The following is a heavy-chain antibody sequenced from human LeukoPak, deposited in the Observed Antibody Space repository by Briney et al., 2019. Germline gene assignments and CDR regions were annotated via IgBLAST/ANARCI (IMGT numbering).Heavy chain of an antibody. Sequence: SETLSLTCTVSGGSISSGSYYWSWIRQPAGKGLEWIGRIYTSGSTNYNPSLKSRVTIPVDTSKNQFSLKLSSVTAADTAVYYCARSVTIVGISGRDNWFDPWGQGTLVTVSS. D-gene: IGHD1-26*01. CDR1: GGSISSGSYY. J-gene: IGHJ5*02. CDR2: IYTSGST. CDR3: ARSVTIVGISGRDNWFDP. V-gene: IGHV4-61*02.